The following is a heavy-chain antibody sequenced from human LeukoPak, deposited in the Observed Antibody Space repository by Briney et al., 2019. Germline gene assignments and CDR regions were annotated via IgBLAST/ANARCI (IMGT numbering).Heavy chain of an antibody. J-gene: IGHJ4*02. CDR3: ARGGYSSGWYSGN. CDR2: IYYSGST. D-gene: IGHD6-19*01. Sequence: PSETLSLTCTVSGGSISSYYWSWIRQPPGKGLEWIGYIYYSGSTNYNPSLKSRVTISVDTSKNQFSLKLSSVTAADTAVYYCARGGYSSGWYSGNWGQGTLVTVSS. CDR1: GGSISSYY. V-gene: IGHV4-59*01.